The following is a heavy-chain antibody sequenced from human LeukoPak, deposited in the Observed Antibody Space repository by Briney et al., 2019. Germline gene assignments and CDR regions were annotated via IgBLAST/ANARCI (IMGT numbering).Heavy chain of an antibody. V-gene: IGHV3-30*04. J-gene: IGHJ4*02. D-gene: IGHD1-26*01. CDR1: GFTFTGYA. CDR2: ISSDGSNK. Sequence: GGSLRLSCAASGFTFTGYAMLWVRQAPGKGLEWVAVISSDGSNKYYADSVRGRFTISRVNSKNTVDLQMNSLRAEDTAVYYCAGDRATSYFDYWGQGALVTISS. CDR3: AGDRATSYFDY.